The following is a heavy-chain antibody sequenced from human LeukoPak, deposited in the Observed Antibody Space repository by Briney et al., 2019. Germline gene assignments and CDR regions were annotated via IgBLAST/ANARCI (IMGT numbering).Heavy chain of an antibody. V-gene: IGHV4-4*07. CDR2: IYTSGST. CDR3: ARDRYYYESSDPNWFDP. CDR1: GGSISSYY. D-gene: IGHD3-22*01. J-gene: IGHJ5*02. Sequence: SETLSLTCTVSGGSISSYYWSWIRQPAGKGLEWIGRIYTSGSTNYNPSLKSRVTMSVDTSKNQFSLKLSSVTAADAAVYYCARDRYYYESSDPNWFDPWGQGTLVTVSS.